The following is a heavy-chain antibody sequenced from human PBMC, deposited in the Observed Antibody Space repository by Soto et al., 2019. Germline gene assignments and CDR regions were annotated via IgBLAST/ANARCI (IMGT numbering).Heavy chain of an antibody. CDR2: IIPLLNTA. J-gene: IGHJ5*02. CDR3: ARGVDTGGS. V-gene: IGHV1-69*08. D-gene: IGHD2-8*02. Sequence: QVQLVQSGAEVKKPGSSVKVSCKASGGTFSSYSISWVRQAPGQGLEWMGRIIPLLNTANYAQKFQGRVTXXADKSTSTAYMELSSLRSEDTAVYYCARGVDTGGSWGQGTLVTVSS. CDR1: GGTFSSYS.